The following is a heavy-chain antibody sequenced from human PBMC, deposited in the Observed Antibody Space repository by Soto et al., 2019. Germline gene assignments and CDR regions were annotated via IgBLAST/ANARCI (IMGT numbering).Heavy chain of an antibody. Sequence: GGSLRLSCAASGFTFSSYGMHWVRQAPGKGLEWVAVIWYDGSNKYYADSVKGRFTISRDNSKNTLYLQMNSLRAEDTAVYYCAKDSNPVGYYGMDVWGQGTTVTVSS. CDR3: AKDSNPVGYYGMDV. D-gene: IGHD4-4*01. V-gene: IGHV3-33*06. CDR2: IWYDGSNK. J-gene: IGHJ6*02. CDR1: GFTFSSYG.